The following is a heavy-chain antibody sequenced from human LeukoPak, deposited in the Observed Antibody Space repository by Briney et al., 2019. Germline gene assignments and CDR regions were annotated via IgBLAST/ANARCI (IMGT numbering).Heavy chain of an antibody. CDR3: AREPIAPYRSGSWYFDY. D-gene: IGHD2-15*01. CDR1: GYTFTGYY. V-gene: IGHV1-2*02. Sequence: GASVKVSCKASGYTFTGYYMHWVRQAPGQGLEWMGWINPNSGGTNYAQKLQGRVTMTTDTSTSTAYMELRSLRSDDTAVYYCAREPIAPYRSGSWYFDYWGQGTLVTVSS. J-gene: IGHJ4*02. CDR2: INPNSGGT.